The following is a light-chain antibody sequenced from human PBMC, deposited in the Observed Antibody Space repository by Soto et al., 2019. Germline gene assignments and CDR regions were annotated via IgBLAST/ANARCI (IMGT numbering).Light chain of an antibody. J-gene: IGKJ1*01. CDR2: EAS. CDR3: QQYGSLPRT. CDR1: QTVRSNY. V-gene: IGKV3-20*01. Sequence: ENVLTQSPGTLSLSPGERATLSCRASQTVRSNYLAWYQQKPGQTPRLLIYEASSRFTGIPDRFTGSGSGTDVTLTINRLEPEDFAIYFCQQYGSLPRTFGQGSKVEVK.